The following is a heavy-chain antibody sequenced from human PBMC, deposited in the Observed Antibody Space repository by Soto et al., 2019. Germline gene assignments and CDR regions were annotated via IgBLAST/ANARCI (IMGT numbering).Heavy chain of an antibody. D-gene: IGHD1-26*01. CDR3: ARAGQKWELLFDP. J-gene: IGHJ5*02. CDR1: GFTFSNYW. V-gene: IGHV3-74*01. Sequence: EVQLVESGGGLVQPGGSLRLSCAASGFTFSNYWMHWVRQAPGKGLVWVSRINSDGSSTSYADAVKGRFTISRDNAKNTLNLQMNSLRAEDTAVYYCARAGQKWELLFDPWGQGTLVTVSS. CDR2: INSDGSST.